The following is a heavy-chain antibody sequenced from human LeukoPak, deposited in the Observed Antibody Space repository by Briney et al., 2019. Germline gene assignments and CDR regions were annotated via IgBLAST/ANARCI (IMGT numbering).Heavy chain of an antibody. CDR1: GDSVSSNSAA. J-gene: IGHJ2*01. CDR2: THYRSKWYN. CDR3: ARAIYGGNVRGWYFDL. Sequence: SQTLSLTCAISGDSVSSNSAAWNWIRQSPSRGLEWLGRTHYRSKWYNDYAVSVRSRITINPDTSKNQFSLQLNSVTPEDAAVYYCARAIYGGNVRGWYFDLWGRGTLVTVSS. V-gene: IGHV6-1*01. D-gene: IGHD4-23*01.